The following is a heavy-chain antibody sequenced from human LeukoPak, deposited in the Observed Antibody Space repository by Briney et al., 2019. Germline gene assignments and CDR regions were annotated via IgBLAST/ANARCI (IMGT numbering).Heavy chain of an antibody. J-gene: IGHJ6*03. CDR1: GFTFSSYS. D-gene: IGHD1-26*01. Sequence: PGGSLRLSCAASGFTFSSYSMNWVRQAPGKGLVWVSSISSSSSYIYYADSVKGRFTISRDNAKNSLYLQMNSLRAEDTAVYYCARGELLRLYYYYMDVWGKGTTVTVSS. V-gene: IGHV3-21*01. CDR3: ARGELLRLYYYYMDV. CDR2: ISSSSSYI.